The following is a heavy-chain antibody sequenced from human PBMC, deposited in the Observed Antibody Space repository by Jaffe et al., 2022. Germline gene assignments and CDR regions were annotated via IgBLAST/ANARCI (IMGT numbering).Heavy chain of an antibody. CDR3: ARESGGSGSYALYYFDY. J-gene: IGHJ4*02. CDR1: GGSISSYY. V-gene: IGHV4-59*01. D-gene: IGHD3-10*01. CDR2: IYYSGST. Sequence: QVQLQESGPGLVKPSETLSLTCTVSGGSISSYYWSWIRQPPGKGLEWIGYIYYSGSTNYNPSLKSRVTISVDTSKNQFSLKLSSVTAADTAVYYCARESGGSGSYALYYFDYWGQGTLVTVSS.